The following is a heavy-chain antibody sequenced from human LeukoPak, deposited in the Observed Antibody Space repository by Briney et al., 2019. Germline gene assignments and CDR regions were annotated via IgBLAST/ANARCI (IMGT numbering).Heavy chain of an antibody. CDR1: GGSISSGSYY. V-gene: IGHV4-61*02. CDR3: ARMVTLSTFSH. D-gene: IGHD4-23*01. J-gene: IGHJ4*02. CDR2: IYTSGST. Sequence: SETLSLTCTVSGGSISSGSYYWSWIRQPAGKGLEWIGRIYTSGSTNYNPSLKSRVTISVDTSKNQFSLKLSSVTAADTAVYYCARMVTLSTFSHWGQGTLVTVSS.